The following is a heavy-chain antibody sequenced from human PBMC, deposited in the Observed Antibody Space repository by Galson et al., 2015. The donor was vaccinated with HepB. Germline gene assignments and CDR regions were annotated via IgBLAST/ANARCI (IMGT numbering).Heavy chain of an antibody. D-gene: IGHD3-3*01. CDR1: GGSISSSSYY. V-gene: IGHV4-39*01. J-gene: IGHJ4*02. Sequence: SETLSLTCTVSGGSISSSSYYWGWIRQPPGKGLEWIGSIYYSGSTYYNPSLKSRVTISVDTSKNQFSLKLSSVTAADTAVYYCARHPTPQLRFLEWLSGGSFDYWGQGTLVTVSS. CDR2: IYYSGST. CDR3: ARHPTPQLRFLEWLSGGSFDY.